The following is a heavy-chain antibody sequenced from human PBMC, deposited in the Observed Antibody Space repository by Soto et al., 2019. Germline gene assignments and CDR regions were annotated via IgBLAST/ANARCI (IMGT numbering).Heavy chain of an antibody. Sequence: ASVKVSCKASGYTFPSYGVTWVRQAPGQGLEWMGWISLDSGGTNYSQKFQGRVTMTRDTSITTAYMELSSLRSDDTAVYFCARDSGYCTSTSCYYFDSWGQGSQVTVSS. CDR3: ARDSGYCTSTSCYYFDS. V-gene: IGHV1-2*02. CDR1: GYTFPSYG. D-gene: IGHD2-2*01. CDR2: ISLDSGGT. J-gene: IGHJ4*02.